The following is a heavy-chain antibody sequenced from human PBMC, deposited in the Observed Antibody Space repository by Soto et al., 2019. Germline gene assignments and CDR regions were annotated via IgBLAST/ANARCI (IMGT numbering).Heavy chain of an antibody. V-gene: IGHV4-34*01. CDR1: GGSFSGCY. J-gene: IGHJ5*02. CDR3: ARGNGRLWTTFSLGWFDP. D-gene: IGHD3-16*01. Sequence: SETLSLTCAVYGGSFSGCYWSWIRQPPGKGLEWIGEINHSGSTNYNPSLKSRVTISVDTSKNQFSLKLSSVTAADTAVYYCARGNGRLWTTFSLGWFDPWGQGTLVTVSS. CDR2: INHSGST.